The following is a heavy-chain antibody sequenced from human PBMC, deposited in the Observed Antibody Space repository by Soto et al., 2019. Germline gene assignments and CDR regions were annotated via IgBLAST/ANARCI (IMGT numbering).Heavy chain of an antibody. CDR1: GFTFSSYS. V-gene: IGHV3-48*02. CDR3: ARGPSAAAPLSDWYFDL. CDR2: ISSGSYNI. J-gene: IGHJ2*01. D-gene: IGHD2-2*01. Sequence: GGSLRLSCAASGFTFSSYSMNWVRQAPGKGLEWVSYISSGSYNIYYADSVKGRFTISRDNAKDSLYLQMSSLRDDDTAVYYCARGPSAAAPLSDWYFDLWGRGTLVTVSS.